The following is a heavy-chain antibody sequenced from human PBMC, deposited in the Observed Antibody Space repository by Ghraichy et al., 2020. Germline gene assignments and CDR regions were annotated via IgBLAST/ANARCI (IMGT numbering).Heavy chain of an antibody. V-gene: IGHV3-7*03. J-gene: IGHJ4*01. D-gene: IGHD6-13*01. CDR1: GFTFSSHW. CDR3: ATLAALDH. CDR2: INRDGNDK. Sequence: GGSLRLSCAASGFTFSSHWMSWVRQAPGKGLEWVANINRDGNDKYYMGSVRGRFTISRDNAKNSLYLQMNSLRAEDTAEYYCATLAALDHWGQGTLVTVSS.